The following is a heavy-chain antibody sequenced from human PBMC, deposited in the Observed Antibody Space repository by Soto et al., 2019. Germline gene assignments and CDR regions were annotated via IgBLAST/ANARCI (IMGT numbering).Heavy chain of an antibody. Sequence: GGSLRLSCAASGFTFDDYAMHWVRQAPGKGLEWVSGISWNSGSIGYADSVKGRFTISRDNAKNSLYLQMNSLRAEDTALYYCARTVPYYYYYMDVWGKGTTVTVSS. CDR1: GFTFDDYA. J-gene: IGHJ6*03. V-gene: IGHV3-9*01. CDR2: ISWNSGSI. CDR3: ARTVPYYYYYMDV. D-gene: IGHD2-2*01.